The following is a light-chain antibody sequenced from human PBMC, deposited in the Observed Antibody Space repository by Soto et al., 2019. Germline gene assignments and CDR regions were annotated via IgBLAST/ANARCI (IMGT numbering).Light chain of an antibody. CDR3: QQYNNWPPIT. CDR1: QSVSSRS. CDR2: GAS. V-gene: IGKV3-15*01. Sequence: EIVLTQSPATLSLSPGERATLSCRASQSVSSRSLAWYQQKPGQSPRLLIYGASTRATGIPARFSGSGSGTEFTLTISSLQSEDFAVYYCQQYNNWPPITFGQGTRLEIK. J-gene: IGKJ5*01.